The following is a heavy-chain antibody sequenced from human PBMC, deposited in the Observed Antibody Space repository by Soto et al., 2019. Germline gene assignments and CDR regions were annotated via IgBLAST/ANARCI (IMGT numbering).Heavy chain of an antibody. CDR3: AKAGFSSGWSPSYFDY. CDR1: GFTFSSYA. Sequence: GGSLRLSCAASGFTFSSYAMNWVRQAPGKGLEWVSAMSGTGGSTYYADSVKGRFTLSRDNSKNTLYLQMSSLRVEDTAVFYCAKAGFSSGWSPSYFDYWGQGTLVTVS. D-gene: IGHD6-19*01. CDR2: MSGTGGST. V-gene: IGHV3-23*01. J-gene: IGHJ4*02.